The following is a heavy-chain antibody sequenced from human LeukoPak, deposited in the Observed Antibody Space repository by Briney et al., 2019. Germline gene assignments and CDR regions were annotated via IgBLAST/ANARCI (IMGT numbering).Heavy chain of an antibody. D-gene: IGHD3-3*01. V-gene: IGHV1-18*01. J-gene: IGHJ5*02. Sequence: ASVKVSCKASGYTFTIYGISWVRQAPGQGLEWMGWISAYNGNTNYAQKLQGRVTMTTDTSTSTAYMELRSLRSDDTAVYYCARDVRFLEWFLSPIRAFDPWGQGTLVTVSS. CDR1: GYTFTIYG. CDR2: ISAYNGNT. CDR3: ARDVRFLEWFLSPIRAFDP.